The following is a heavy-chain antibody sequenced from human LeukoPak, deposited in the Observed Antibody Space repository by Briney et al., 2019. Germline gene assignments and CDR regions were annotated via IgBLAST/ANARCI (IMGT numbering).Heavy chain of an antibody. CDR2: IIPIFGTA. CDR3: ARDRGDTMVRGVITIDY. D-gene: IGHD3-10*01. Sequence: SVKVSCKASGGTFSSYAISWVRQAPGQGLEWMGGIIPIFGTANYAQKFQGRVTITADKSTSTAYMELSSLRSEDTAAYYCARDRGDTMVRGVITIDYWGQGTLVTVSS. J-gene: IGHJ4*02. V-gene: IGHV1-69*06. CDR1: GGTFSSYA.